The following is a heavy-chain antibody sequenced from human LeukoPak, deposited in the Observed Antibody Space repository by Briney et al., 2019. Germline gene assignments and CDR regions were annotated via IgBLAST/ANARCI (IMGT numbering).Heavy chain of an antibody. Sequence: GGSLRLSCVVSGFTFSSYGMYWVRQAPGKGLEWVAFIRYDGSNKYYADSVKGRFTISRDNSKNTLYLQMNSLRAEDTAVYYCANLYYYDSSGYFDYWGQGTLVTVAS. CDR3: ANLYYYDSSGYFDY. J-gene: IGHJ4*02. V-gene: IGHV3-30*02. D-gene: IGHD3-22*01. CDR1: GFTFSSYG. CDR2: IRYDGSNK.